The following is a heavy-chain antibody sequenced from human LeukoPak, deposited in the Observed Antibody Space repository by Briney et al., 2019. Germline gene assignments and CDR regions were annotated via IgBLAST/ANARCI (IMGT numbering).Heavy chain of an antibody. V-gene: IGHV4-39*07. J-gene: IGHJ4*02. CDR3: AREGVAVAGRGADY. D-gene: IGHD6-19*01. CDR1: GGSISSSSYY. CDR2: IYYSGST. Sequence: SETLSLTCTVSGGSISSSSYYWGWIRQPPGKGLEWIGSIYYSGSTYYNPSLKSRVTISVDTSKNQFSLKLSSVTAADTAVYYCAREGVAVAGRGADYWGQGTLVTVSS.